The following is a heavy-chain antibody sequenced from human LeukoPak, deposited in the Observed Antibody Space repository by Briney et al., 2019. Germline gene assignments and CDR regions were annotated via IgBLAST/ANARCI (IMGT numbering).Heavy chain of an antibody. CDR1: GYTFTGYF. Sequence: ASVKVSCKASGYTFTGYFMHWVRQAPGQGLEWMGWINPNSGGTNYAQKFQGRVTMTRDTSISTAYMELSRLRSDDTPVYYCARIIEVANTLNWLDSWGQGTLVTVSS. J-gene: IGHJ5*01. CDR2: INPNSGGT. CDR3: ARIIEVANTLNWLDS. V-gene: IGHV1-2*02. D-gene: IGHD6-19*01.